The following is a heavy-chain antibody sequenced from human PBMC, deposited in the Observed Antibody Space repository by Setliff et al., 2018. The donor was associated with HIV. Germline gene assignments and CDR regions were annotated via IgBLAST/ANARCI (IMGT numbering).Heavy chain of an antibody. D-gene: IGHD2-21*01. Sequence: SETLSLTCTVSGGSISSHCWSWIRQSPGKGLEWIGHIYASGSTNYNPSLKSRVTMSVDTSRNQFSLKLTSVTAADTAVYYCASISVNPTYPDYWGQGTLVTVS. V-gene: IGHV4-4*07. CDR3: ASISVNPTYPDY. J-gene: IGHJ4*02. CDR2: IYASGST. CDR1: GGSISSHC.